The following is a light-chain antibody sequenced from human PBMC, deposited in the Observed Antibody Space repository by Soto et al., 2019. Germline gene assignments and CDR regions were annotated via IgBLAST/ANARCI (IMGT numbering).Light chain of an antibody. CDR3: QKDDRAPAA. CDR2: AAS. CDR1: QDIKKF. Sequence: DIQVTQSPYSLSASPGDRITITCRASQDIKKFLAWYQQKPGEVPHLLIYAASTLRPGVPSRFSGKASGTDFTLTIASLQPEDVANYFCQKDDRAPAAFGQGTKVDVK. J-gene: IGKJ1*01. V-gene: IGKV1-27*01.